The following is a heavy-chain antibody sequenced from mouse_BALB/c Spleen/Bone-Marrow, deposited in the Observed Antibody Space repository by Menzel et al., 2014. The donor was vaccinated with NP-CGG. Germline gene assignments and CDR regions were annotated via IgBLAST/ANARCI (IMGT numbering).Heavy chain of an antibody. Sequence: EVQLVEPGGGLVQPGGSLRLSCATSGFTFTDYYMNWVRQPPGKALEWLGFIRHKANGYTTEYSASVKSRFTISRDKSQNILYLQMNTLRVDDSATDDCARDKGRVFFDYWGQGTTLTVSS. V-gene: IGHV7-3*02. CDR1: GFTFTDYY. CDR3: ARDKGRVFFDY. J-gene: IGHJ2*01. CDR2: IRHKANGYTT.